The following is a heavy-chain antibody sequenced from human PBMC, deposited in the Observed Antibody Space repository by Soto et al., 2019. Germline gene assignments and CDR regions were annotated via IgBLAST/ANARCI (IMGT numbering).Heavy chain of an antibody. CDR3: AHRPTTDKIFDP. D-gene: IGHD4-17*01. CDR2: IYWDDDK. Sequence: SGPALGNPTRTVALTCTFGGFSLSTSGVGVGWIRQPPGKALEWLALIYWDDDKRYSPSLKSRLTITKDTSKNQVVLTMTNMDPVDTATYYCAHRPTTDKIFDPWGQGTLVTVSS. V-gene: IGHV2-5*02. J-gene: IGHJ5*02. CDR1: GFSLSTSGVG.